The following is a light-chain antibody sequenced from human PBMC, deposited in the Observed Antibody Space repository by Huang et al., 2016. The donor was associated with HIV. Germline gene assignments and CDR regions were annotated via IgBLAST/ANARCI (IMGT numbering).Light chain of an antibody. J-gene: IGKJ2*01. CDR2: GAS. CDR1: QSVDKY. V-gene: IGKV1-39*01. Sequence: DIQMTQSPSSLSAFVGDRVIITCRAGQSVDKYLNWYQQMPGRAPKLLIYGASSLQGGVASRFSGSGSGTDFTLTIKSLQPEDAATYFCQQSYRIPRTFGQGTKLEIK. CDR3: QQSYRIPRT.